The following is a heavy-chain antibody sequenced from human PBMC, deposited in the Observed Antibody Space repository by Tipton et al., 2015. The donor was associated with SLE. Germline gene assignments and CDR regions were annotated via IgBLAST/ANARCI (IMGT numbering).Heavy chain of an antibody. CDR2: INPDGSQK. Sequence: GSLRLSCAVSGFPFSNYWMTWVRQAPGKGLERVANINPDGSQKYYVDSVKGRFTISRDNAKNSLFLQMNSLRAEDTAVYYCARGSNLDVCGQGTAVTVSS. D-gene: IGHD3-10*01. V-gene: IGHV3-7*03. J-gene: IGHJ6*02. CDR3: ARGSNLDV. CDR1: GFPFSNYW.